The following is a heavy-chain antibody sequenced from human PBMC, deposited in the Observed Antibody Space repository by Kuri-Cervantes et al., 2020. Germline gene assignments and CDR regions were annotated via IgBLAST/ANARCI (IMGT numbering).Heavy chain of an antibody. J-gene: IGHJ3*02. CDR2: IYSGGST. V-gene: IGHV3-66*02. CDR3: ARLGGQQLVHGLGAFDI. CDR1: GFTVSSNY. D-gene: IGHD6-13*01. Sequence: GESLKISCAASGFTVSSNYMSWVRQAPGKGLEWVSVIYSGGSTYYADSVKGRFTISRDNSKNTLYLQMNSLRAEDTAVYYCARLGGQQLVHGLGAFDIWGQGTMVTVSS.